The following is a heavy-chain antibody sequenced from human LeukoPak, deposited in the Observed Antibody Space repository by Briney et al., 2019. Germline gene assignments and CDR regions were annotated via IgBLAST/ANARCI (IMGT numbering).Heavy chain of an antibody. V-gene: IGHV3-23*01. CDR1: GVTFNNYA. D-gene: IGHD4-17*01. CDR3: AKGGPLYGDYDY. Sequence: GGSLRLSCATSGVTFNNYAMSWVRQAPGQGLEWVSTISGSGGSTHYADSVKGRFTISRDNSKNTLYVQMNSLRAEDTAVYYCAKGGPLYGDYDYWGQGTLVTVSS. J-gene: IGHJ4*02. CDR2: ISGSGGST.